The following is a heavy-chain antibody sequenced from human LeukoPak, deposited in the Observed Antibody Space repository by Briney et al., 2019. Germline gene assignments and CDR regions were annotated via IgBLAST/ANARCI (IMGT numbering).Heavy chain of an antibody. CDR1: GFTFSSYA. D-gene: IGHD5-18*01. Sequence: PGGSLRLSCAASGFTFSSYAMSWVRQAPGKGLEWVSAISGSGGSTYYADSVKGRFTISRDNSKNTLYLQMNSLRAEDTAVYYCAKGGYSYGGRLSFDYWGQGTLVTVSS. CDR2: ISGSGGST. J-gene: IGHJ4*02. CDR3: AKGGYSYGGRLSFDY. V-gene: IGHV3-23*01.